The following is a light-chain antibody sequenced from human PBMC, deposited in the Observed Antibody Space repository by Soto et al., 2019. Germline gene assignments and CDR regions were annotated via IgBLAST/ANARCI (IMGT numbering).Light chain of an antibody. CDR2: SSN. V-gene: IGLV1-44*01. Sequence: QSVLTHPPSASGTPGQRVTVSCSGSSSNIGSNSVNWYQQLPGTAPKLLMYSSNQRPSGVPDRFSGSKSGTSASLAISGLQSEDEADYYCAAWDDSLNGVVFGGGTQLTVL. CDR3: AAWDDSLNGVV. CDR1: SSNIGSNS. J-gene: IGLJ2*01.